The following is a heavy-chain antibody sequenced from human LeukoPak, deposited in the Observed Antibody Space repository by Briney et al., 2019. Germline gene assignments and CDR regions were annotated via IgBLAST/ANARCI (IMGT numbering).Heavy chain of an antibody. CDR3: ARGRRYSYGHYYFDY. V-gene: IGHV4-39*07. CDR1: GGSISSSSYY. J-gene: IGHJ4*02. CDR2: IYYSGST. Sequence: SETLSLTCTVSGGSISSSSYYWGWIRQPPGKGLEWIGSIYYSGSTYYNPSLKSRVTISVDTSKNQFSLKLSSVTAADTAVYYCARGRRYSYGHYYFDYWGQGTLVTVSS. D-gene: IGHD5-18*01.